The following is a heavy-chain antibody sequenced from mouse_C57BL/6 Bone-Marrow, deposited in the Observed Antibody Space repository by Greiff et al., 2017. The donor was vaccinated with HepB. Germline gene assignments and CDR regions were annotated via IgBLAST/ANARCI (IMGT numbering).Heavy chain of an antibody. V-gene: IGHV2-6*03. CDR1: GFSLTSYG. CDR2: IWSDGST. Sequence: QVHVKQSGPGLVAPSQSLSITCTVSGFSLTSYGAHWVRQPPGKGLEWLVVIWSDGSTTYNSALKSRLSISKDNSKSQVFLKMNSLQTDDTAMYYCARPDGYAWFAYWGQGTLVTVSA. CDR3: ARPDGYAWFAY. D-gene: IGHD2-2*01. J-gene: IGHJ3*01.